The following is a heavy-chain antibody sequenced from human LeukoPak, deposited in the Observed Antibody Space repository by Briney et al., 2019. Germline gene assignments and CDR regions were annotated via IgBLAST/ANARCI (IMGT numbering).Heavy chain of an antibody. D-gene: IGHD1-1*01. CDR3: ARDGPTAEYPLDY. CDR2: INPYNDQT. V-gene: IGHV1-18*01. J-gene: IGHJ4*02. CDR1: GYSFTRYG. Sequence: VASVKVSCKASGYSFTRYGFTWVRQAPGEGLEWMGWINPYNDQTNYEQKFQGRVTLTTDTSTSTAYMELRNLKSDDTAVYYCARDGPTAEYPLDYWGQGTRVTVSS.